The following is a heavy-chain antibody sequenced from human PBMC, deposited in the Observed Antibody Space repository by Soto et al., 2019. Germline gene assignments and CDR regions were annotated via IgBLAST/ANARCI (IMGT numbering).Heavy chain of an antibody. V-gene: IGHV3-33*01. CDR3: ARDGEVGAIASGGYYYGMDV. D-gene: IGHD1-26*01. Sequence: QVQLVESGGGVVQPGRSLRLSCAASGFTCSSYGMHWVRQAPGTGLEWVAVIWYDGSNKYYADSVKGRFTISRDNSKNTRYLQMNSLRPEDTAVYYCARDGEVGAIASGGYYYGMDVWGQGTTVTVSS. CDR1: GFTCSSYG. J-gene: IGHJ6*02. CDR2: IWYDGSNK.